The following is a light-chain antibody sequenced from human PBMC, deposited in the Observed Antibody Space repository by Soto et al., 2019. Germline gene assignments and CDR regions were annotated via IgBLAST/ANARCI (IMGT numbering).Light chain of an antibody. J-gene: IGLJ1*01. CDR3: CSFTSSNTHV. CDR1: SSDFGNYKL. Sequence: QSVLTQPASGSGAPGQSITISCTGTSSDFGNYKLLSWYQQHPGKVPKLILFEVNKGPGGVSGCFCGSKSGNMAPLTISGLQAEDAADYYCCSFTSSNTHVFGNGTKVTVL. CDR2: EVN. V-gene: IGLV2-23*02.